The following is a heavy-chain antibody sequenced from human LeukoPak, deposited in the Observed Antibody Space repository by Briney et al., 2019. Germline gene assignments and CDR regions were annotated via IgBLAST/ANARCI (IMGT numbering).Heavy chain of an antibody. D-gene: IGHD3-3*01. CDR3: AREDRRYDFWSGYYNLFDY. CDR1: GGSFSGYY. J-gene: IGHJ4*02. Sequence: SETLSLTCAVNGGSFSGYYWNWIRQPPGKRLEWIGEINHTGNTNYNPSLKSRVTISVDTSKNQFSLKLSSVTAADTAVYYCAREDRRYDFWSGYYNLFDYWGQGTLVTVSS. CDR2: INHTGNT. V-gene: IGHV4-34*01.